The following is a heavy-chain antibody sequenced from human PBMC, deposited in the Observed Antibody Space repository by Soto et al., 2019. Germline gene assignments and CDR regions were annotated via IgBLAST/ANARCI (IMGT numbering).Heavy chain of an antibody. CDR1: GFTFSSYG. CDR3: AKDITYYYDSSGYWGGDY. J-gene: IGHJ4*02. D-gene: IGHD3-22*01. Sequence: QVQLVESGGGVVQPGRSLRLSCAASGFTFSSYGMHWVRQAPGKGLEWVAVISYDGSNKYYADSVKGRFTISRDNSKNTXXLQMNSLRAEDTAVYYCAKDITYYYDSSGYWGGDYWGQGTLVTVSS. CDR2: ISYDGSNK. V-gene: IGHV3-30*18.